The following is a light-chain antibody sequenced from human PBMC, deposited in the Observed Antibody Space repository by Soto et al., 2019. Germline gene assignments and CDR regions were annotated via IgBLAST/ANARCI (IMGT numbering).Light chain of an antibody. CDR3: QQLNSYPIT. CDR1: QGLSSD. Sequence: DIQLTQSPSFLSASVGDRVTITCRASQGLSSDLAWYQQKPGKAPKLLIYAASTLQSGVPSRFSGSGSGTEFTLTISSLQPEDFATYYCQQLNSYPITCGQGTLLEIK. V-gene: IGKV1-9*01. J-gene: IGKJ5*01. CDR2: AAS.